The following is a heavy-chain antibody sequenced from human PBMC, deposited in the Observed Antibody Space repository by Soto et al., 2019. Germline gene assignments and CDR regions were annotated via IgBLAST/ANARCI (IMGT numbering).Heavy chain of an antibody. CDR2: ISGSGGST. D-gene: IGHD2-2*01. J-gene: IGHJ5*02. CDR1: GVTFSSYA. Sequence: PGGSLRLSCAASGVTFSSYAMSWVRQAPGKGLEWVSAISGSGGSTYYADSVKGRFTISRDNSKNTLYLQMNSLRAEDTAVYYCAKAPWGLVPAAPNWFDPWGQGTLVTVSS. CDR3: AKAPWGLVPAAPNWFDP. V-gene: IGHV3-23*01.